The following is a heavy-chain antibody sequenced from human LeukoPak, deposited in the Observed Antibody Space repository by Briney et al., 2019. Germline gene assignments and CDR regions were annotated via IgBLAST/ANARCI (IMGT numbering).Heavy chain of an antibody. V-gene: IGHV3-7*04. D-gene: IGHD3-16*01. CDR1: GFTFSSYY. J-gene: IGHJ4*02. CDR3: AGGFGFLIES. Sequence: GGSLRLSCAASGFTFSSYYMAWVRQAPGKGLEWVANIKQDGTEKYYVGSVKGRVTISRDNAKNSLYLQLNSLRVEDTAVYFCAGGFGFLIESWGQGTLVTVSS. CDR2: IKQDGTEK.